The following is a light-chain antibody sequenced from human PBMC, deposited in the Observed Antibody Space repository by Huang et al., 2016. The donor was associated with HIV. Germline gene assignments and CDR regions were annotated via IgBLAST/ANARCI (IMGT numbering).Light chain of an antibody. J-gene: IGKJ4*01. CDR3: QQRYTWPLT. V-gene: IGKV3-11*01. CDR2: DAS. Sequence: EVVLTQTPATLSLSPGERATLSCRASQNVGSFVAWYQRKPGQAPRLLVYDASNRAPGIPARFTGSGSGTDFTLTISSLETEDFAVYYCQQRYTWPLTFGGGTKVEIK. CDR1: QNVGSF.